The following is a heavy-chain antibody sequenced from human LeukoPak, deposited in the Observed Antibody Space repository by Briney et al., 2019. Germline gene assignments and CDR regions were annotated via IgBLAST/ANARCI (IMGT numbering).Heavy chain of an antibody. V-gene: IGHV1-3*01. J-gene: IGHJ4*02. CDR2: IHAVNGNT. Sequence: ASVKVSCKASGYIFITYAMHWVRQAPGQRLEWMGWIHAVNGNTKYSQKFQGRVTITRDTSASTAYMDLSSLISEDTAVYYCARGDEYDSSGVGLYDCWGQGTLVTVSS. CDR1: GYIFITYA. D-gene: IGHD3-22*01. CDR3: ARGDEYDSSGVGLYDC.